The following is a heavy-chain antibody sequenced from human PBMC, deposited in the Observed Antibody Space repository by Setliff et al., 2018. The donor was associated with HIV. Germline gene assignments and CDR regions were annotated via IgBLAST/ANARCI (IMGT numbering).Heavy chain of an antibody. CDR2: INWNGGST. Sequence: PGGSLRLSCVVSEFTFEDYGMSWVRQAPGKGLEWVSGINWNGGSTGYADSVKGRFTISRDNAKNSLYLQMNNLRAEDTAVYYCARGPRQGLFFSSDNDYFDSWGQGTLVTVSS. J-gene: IGHJ4*02. CDR3: ARGPRQGLFFSSDNDYFDS. CDR1: EFTFEDYG. V-gene: IGHV3-20*04. D-gene: IGHD6-6*01.